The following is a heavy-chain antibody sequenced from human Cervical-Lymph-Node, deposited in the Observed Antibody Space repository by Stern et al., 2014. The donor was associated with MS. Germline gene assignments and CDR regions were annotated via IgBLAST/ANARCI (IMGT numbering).Heavy chain of an antibody. D-gene: IGHD3-22*01. V-gene: IGHV1-46*03. Sequence: VQLVESGAEVKQPGASVKVSCKASGYTFTNYYMHWVRQAPGQGLEWMGIINPSGGSTSYAQKLQGRVTMTRDTSTSTDYMELSSLISEDTAVYYCARGSQYYYESSGYQMGWYWGQGTLVTVSS. CDR2: INPSGGST. J-gene: IGHJ4*02. CDR1: GYTFTNYY. CDR3: ARGSQYYYESSGYQMGWY.